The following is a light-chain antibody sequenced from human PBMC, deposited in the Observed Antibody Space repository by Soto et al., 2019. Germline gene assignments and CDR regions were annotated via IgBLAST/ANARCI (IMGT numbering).Light chain of an antibody. Sequence: EIAMTQSPATLSVSPEERVTLSCRASQSVSSNLAWYQQKPGQAPRLLISGASTRATGVPARFSGSGSGTEFTLTISSLQSEDFALYHCQQYNSWPPTFGQGTKVDIK. J-gene: IGKJ1*01. CDR2: GAS. V-gene: IGKV3-15*01. CDR3: QQYNSWPPT. CDR1: QSVSSN.